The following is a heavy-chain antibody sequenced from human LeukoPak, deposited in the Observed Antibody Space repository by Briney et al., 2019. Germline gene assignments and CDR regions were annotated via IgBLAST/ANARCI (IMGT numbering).Heavy chain of an antibody. CDR1: GGSISSSSYY. CDR2: IYYSGST. CDR3: ARHRYIAAAGRNWFDP. Sequence: SETLSLTCTVSGGSISSSSYYWGWTRQPPGKGLEWIGSIYYSGSTYYNPSLKSRVTISVDTSKNQFSLKLSSVTAADTAVYYCARHRYIAAAGRNWFDPWGQGTLVTVSS. D-gene: IGHD6-13*01. V-gene: IGHV4-39*01. J-gene: IGHJ5*02.